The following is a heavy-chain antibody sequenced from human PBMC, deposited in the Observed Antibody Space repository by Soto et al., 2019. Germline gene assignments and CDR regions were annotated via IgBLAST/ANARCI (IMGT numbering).Heavy chain of an antibody. CDR1: QFSFSSYW. CDR2: INHDGSKT. CDR3: VREPWGFICTCYDY. D-gene: IGHD7-27*01. J-gene: IGHJ4*02. Sequence: RRSLRLSCAASQFSFSSYWMHWVRQVPGKGPAWVSRINHDGSKTEYADSVKGRFTISRDNTNNTLYLQMNSLRVEDTAMYYCVREPWGFICTCYDYWGKGTPVTVSS. V-gene: IGHV3-74*01.